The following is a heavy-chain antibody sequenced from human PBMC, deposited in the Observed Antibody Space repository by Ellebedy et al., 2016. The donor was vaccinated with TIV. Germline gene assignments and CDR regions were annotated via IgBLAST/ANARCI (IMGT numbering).Heavy chain of an antibody. Sequence: GESLKISCAASGFTFINYSVNWVRQAPGKGLEWVASINSGSYTHYVDSVKGRLTLSKDDAKNSLYLQMNSLRPEDTAIYYCARDTRLVVVTSNHWNWYFDLWGRGTLVTVSS. CDR3: ARDTRLVVVTSNHWNWYFDL. CDR2: INSGSYT. J-gene: IGHJ2*01. V-gene: IGHV3-21*01. CDR1: GFTFINYS. D-gene: IGHD2-15*01.